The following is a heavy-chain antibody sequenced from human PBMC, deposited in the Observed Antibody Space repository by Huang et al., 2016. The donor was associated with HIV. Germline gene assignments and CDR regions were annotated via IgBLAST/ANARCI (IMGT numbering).Heavy chain of an antibody. CDR3: TTESESSGWTMDHDAFDI. V-gene: IGHV3-15*01. CDR2: IKSKTDGGTT. CDR1: GFTFSNAW. J-gene: IGHJ3*02. D-gene: IGHD6-19*01. Sequence: EVQLVESGGGLVKPGGSLRLSCAASGFTFSNAWMSWVRQAPGKGLEWVGRIKSKTDGGTTDYAAPWKGRFTISRDDSKNTLYLQMNSLKTEDTAVYYCTTESESSGWTMDHDAFDIWGQGTMVTVSS.